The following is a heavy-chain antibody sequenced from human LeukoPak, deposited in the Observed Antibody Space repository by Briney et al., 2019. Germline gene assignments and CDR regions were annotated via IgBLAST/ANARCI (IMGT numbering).Heavy chain of an antibody. D-gene: IGHD6-19*01. J-gene: IGHJ4*02. V-gene: IGHV3-30*18. Sequence: GGSLRLSCAASGFTFSAYGMHWVRQAPGKGLEWVAIISYDGTSKYYADSVKGRFTISRDNSKNTLYLQMNSLRAEDTAVYYCAKEITRPNRAVAGLNYWGQGTLVTVSS. CDR2: ISYDGTSK. CDR1: GFTFSAYG. CDR3: AKEITRPNRAVAGLNY.